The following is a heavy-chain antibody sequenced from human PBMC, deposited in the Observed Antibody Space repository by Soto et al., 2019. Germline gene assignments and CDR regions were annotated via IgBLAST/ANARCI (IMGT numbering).Heavy chain of an antibody. CDR2: ISYDGSNK. CDR3: AKESSLMGSLGNYYYYGMDV. D-gene: IGHD7-27*01. Sequence: GGSLRLSCAASGFTFSSYGMHWVRQAPGKGLEWVAVISYDGSNKYYADSVKGRFTISRDNSKNTLYLQMNSLRAEDTAVYYCAKESSLMGSLGNYYYYGMDVWGQGTTVTVSS. J-gene: IGHJ6*02. CDR1: GFTFSSYG. V-gene: IGHV3-30*18.